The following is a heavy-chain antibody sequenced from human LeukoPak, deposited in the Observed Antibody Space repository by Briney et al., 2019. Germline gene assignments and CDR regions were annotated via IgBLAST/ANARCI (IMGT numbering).Heavy chain of an antibody. CDR2: FDPEDGET. CDR1: GYNLNELS. J-gene: IGHJ4*02. Sequence: GASVKVSCKVSGYNLNELSMHWVRQAPGKGLGWVGGFDPEDGETIYAQKFQGRVTMTEDTSTDTTYMVLSSLRSEDTAVYYCATVKIAVAGLGYWGQGTLVTVSS. D-gene: IGHD6-19*01. V-gene: IGHV1-24*01. CDR3: ATVKIAVAGLGY.